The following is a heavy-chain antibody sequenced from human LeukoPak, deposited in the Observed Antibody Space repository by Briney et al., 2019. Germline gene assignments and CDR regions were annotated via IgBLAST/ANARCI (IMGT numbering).Heavy chain of an antibody. J-gene: IGHJ4*02. D-gene: IGHD1-26*01. Sequence: GGSLRLSCAASGFTFSSYSMNWVRQAPGKGLEWVSSISSSSSYIYYADSVKGRFTISRDNAKNSLYLQMNSLRAEDTAVYYCARDGKGWPAFDYWGQGTLVTVSS. CDR1: GFTFSSYS. CDR3: ARDGKGWPAFDY. V-gene: IGHV3-21*01. CDR2: ISSSSSYI.